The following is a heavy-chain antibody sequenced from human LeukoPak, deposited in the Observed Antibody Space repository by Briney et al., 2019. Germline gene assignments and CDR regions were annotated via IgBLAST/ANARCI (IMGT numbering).Heavy chain of an antibody. CDR3: ARPRMFGEGDY. D-gene: IGHD3-10*02. CDR1: GGSFSGYY. J-gene: IGHJ4*02. Sequence: PSETLSLTCAVYGGSFSGYYWSWIRQPPGKGLEWIGEINHSGSTNYNPSLKSRVTISVDTSKNQFSLKLSSVTAADTAVYYCARPRMFGEGDYWGQGTLVTVSS. V-gene: IGHV4-34*01. CDR2: INHSGST.